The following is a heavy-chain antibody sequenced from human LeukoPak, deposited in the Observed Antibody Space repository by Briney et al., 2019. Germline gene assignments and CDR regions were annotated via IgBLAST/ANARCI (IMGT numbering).Heavy chain of an antibody. CDR3: ARYCSSTSCYGYAEYFQH. CDR2: IIPIFGTA. V-gene: IGHV1-69*01. J-gene: IGHJ1*01. D-gene: IGHD2-2*01. CDR1: GGTFSSYA. Sequence: SVKVSCKASGGTFSSYAISWVRQAPGQGLEWMGGIIPIFGTANYAQKFQGRVTITADGSTSTAYMELSSLRSEDTAVYYCARYCSSTSCYGYAEYFQHWGQGTLVTVSS.